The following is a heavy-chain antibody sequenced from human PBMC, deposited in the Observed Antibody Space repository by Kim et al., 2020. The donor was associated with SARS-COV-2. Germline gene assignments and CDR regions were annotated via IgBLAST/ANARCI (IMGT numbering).Heavy chain of an antibody. D-gene: IGHD3-9*01. CDR3: ARAQYYDILTGPPDI. J-gene: IGHJ3*02. V-gene: IGHV1-46*01. Sequence: QKFQGRVTMTRDTSTSTVYMELSSLRSEDTAVYYCARAQYYDILTGPPDIWGQGTMVTVSS.